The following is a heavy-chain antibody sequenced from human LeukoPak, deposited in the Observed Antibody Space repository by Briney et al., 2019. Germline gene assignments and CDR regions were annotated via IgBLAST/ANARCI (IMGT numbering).Heavy chain of an antibody. CDR2: ISSSSSYI. CDR1: GFTFSSYS. J-gene: IGHJ6*02. CDR3: ARVLGCSSTSCYDYYYYYGMAV. V-gene: IGHV3-21*01. Sequence: GGSLRLSCAASGFTFSSYSMDWVRQAPGKGLEWVSSISSSSSYIYYADSVKGRFTISRDNAKNSLYLQMNSLRAEDTAVYYCARVLGCSSTSCYDYYYYYGMAVWGQGTTVTVSS. D-gene: IGHD2-2*01.